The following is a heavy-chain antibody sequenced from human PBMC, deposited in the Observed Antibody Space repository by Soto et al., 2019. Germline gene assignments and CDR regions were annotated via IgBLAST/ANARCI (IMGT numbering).Heavy chain of an antibody. CDR2: IYHSGSA. D-gene: IGHD4-17*01. V-gene: IGHV4-30-2*01. J-gene: IGHJ6*02. Sequence: SETLSLTCGVSGGSISSGGYSWSWIRQPPGKGLEWIGYIYHSGSAYYNPSLKSRLTISVDRSNNQFSLKLSSVTAADTAVYYCARAVTTAYYYYGMDVWGQGTTVTVSS. CDR3: ARAVTTAYYYYGMDV. CDR1: GGSISSGGYS.